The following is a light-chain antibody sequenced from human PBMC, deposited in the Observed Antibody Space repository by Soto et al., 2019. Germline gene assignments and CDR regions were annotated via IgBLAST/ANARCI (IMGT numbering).Light chain of an antibody. Sequence: QSALTQPASVSGSPGQSITISCTGTSSDVGGYKYVSWYQQHPGKAPKLLIYEVSNRPSGVSNRFSASKSGNAASLTISGLQAEDEADYYCPSYASSSTAVVFGGGTKVTVL. CDR2: EVS. CDR1: SSDVGGYKY. CDR3: PSYASSSTAVV. J-gene: IGLJ2*01. V-gene: IGLV2-14*01.